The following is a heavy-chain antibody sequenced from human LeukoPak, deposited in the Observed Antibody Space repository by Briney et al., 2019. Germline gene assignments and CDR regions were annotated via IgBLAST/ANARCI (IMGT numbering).Heavy chain of an antibody. CDR2: INSDGSST. CDR3: AKGGGTGYSSSWYSN. Sequence: GGSLRLSCAASGFTFSSYWMHWVRQAPGKGLVWVSRINSDGSSTSYADSVKGRFTISRDNAKNTLYLQMNSLRAEDTAVYYCAKGGGTGYSSSWYSNWGQGTLVTVSS. J-gene: IGHJ4*02. V-gene: IGHV3-74*01. CDR1: GFTFSSYW. D-gene: IGHD6-13*01.